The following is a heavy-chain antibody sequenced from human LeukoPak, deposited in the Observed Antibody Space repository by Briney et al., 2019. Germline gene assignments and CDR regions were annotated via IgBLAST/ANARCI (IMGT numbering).Heavy chain of an antibody. J-gene: IGHJ5*02. V-gene: IGHV4-30-4*08. D-gene: IGHD4-11*01. Sequence: SQTLSLTCTVSGGSLSSGDYYWSWIRQPPGKGLEWLGYIYYSGSTYYNPSLKSRVTISVDTSKNQFSLKLSSVTAADTAVYYCAREVYSNYRWFDPWGQGTLVTVSS. CDR2: IYYSGST. CDR1: GGSLSSGDYY. CDR3: AREVYSNYRWFDP.